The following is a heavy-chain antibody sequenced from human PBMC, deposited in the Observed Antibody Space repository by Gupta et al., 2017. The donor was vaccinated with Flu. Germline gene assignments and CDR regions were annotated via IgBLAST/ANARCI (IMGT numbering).Heavy chain of an antibody. CDR2: IYYSGST. V-gene: IGHV4-39*01. Sequence: QLQLQESGPGLVKPSETLSLTCTVSGGSISSSSYYWGWIRQPPGKGLEWIGSIYYSGSTYYNPSLKSRVTISVDTSKNQFSLKLSSVTAADTAVYYCARHNGGRFLEWLYYFDYWGQGTLVTVSS. CDR1: GGSISSSSYY. D-gene: IGHD3-3*01. CDR3: ARHNGGRFLEWLYYFDY. J-gene: IGHJ4*02.